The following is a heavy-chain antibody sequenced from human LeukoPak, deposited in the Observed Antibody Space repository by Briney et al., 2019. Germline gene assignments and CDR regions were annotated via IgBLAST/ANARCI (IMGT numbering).Heavy chain of an antibody. D-gene: IGHD6-13*01. CDR3: ARQGGYSTPTLDY. V-gene: IGHV4-59*08. CDR1: GGSISSYY. J-gene: IGHJ4*02. CDR2: IYYSGST. Sequence: SETLSLTCTVSGGSISSYYWSWFRQPPGKGLEWIGYIYYSGSTNYNPSLKSRVTISVDTSKNQFSLKLSSVTAADTAVYYCARQGGYSTPTLDYWGQGTLVTVSS.